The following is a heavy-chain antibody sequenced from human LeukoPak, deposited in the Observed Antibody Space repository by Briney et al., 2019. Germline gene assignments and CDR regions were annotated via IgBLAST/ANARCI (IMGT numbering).Heavy chain of an antibody. CDR1: VFTFSSYS. V-gene: IGHV3-21*01. Sequence: GGSLRLSCAASVFTFSSYSMNWVRPAPGKGREWVSSICSSSSYIYYADSVKGRFTISRDNAKNSLYLQKNSLRAEDTAVYYCAREAVYSGSNYYYGMDVWGKGTTVTVSS. CDR2: ICSSSSYI. J-gene: IGHJ6*04. CDR3: AREAVYSGSNYYYGMDV. D-gene: IGHD6-6*01.